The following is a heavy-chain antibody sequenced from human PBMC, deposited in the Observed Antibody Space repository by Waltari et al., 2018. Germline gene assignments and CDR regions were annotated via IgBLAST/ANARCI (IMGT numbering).Heavy chain of an antibody. J-gene: IGHJ6*02. CDR3: ARDEARYYDIMTGGGYYGLDV. V-gene: IGHV4-61*02. CDR1: GGYIRRGSVS. D-gene: IGHD3-9*01. CDR2: IFTSGST. Sequence: QVQLQKSGTGLVRPSQTLSLTCPVSGGYIRRGSVSLTWIRQPAGKGLEWVGHIFTSGSTKYNPSLKSRVSVSLDTSENQFSLRLSSVTAADTAVYYCARDEARYYDIMTGGGYYGLDVWGQGTTVTVSS.